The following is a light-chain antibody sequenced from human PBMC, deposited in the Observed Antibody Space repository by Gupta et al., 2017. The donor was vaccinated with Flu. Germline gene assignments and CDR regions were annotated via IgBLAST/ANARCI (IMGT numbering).Light chain of an antibody. CDR3: PQYDSYLPIT. Sequence: AIRITQSPSSLSASTGDRVTITCRASQGISSFLAWYQQKPGKAPKLLIYTASTLQSGVPSRFSGSGSGTDFTLTISCLQSGDFATYYSPQYDSYLPITFGQGTPMEIK. V-gene: IGKV1-8*01. CDR2: TAS. CDR1: QGISSF. J-gene: IGKJ5*01.